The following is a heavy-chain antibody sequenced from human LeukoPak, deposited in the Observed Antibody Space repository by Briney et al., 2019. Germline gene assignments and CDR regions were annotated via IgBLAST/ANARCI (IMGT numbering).Heavy chain of an antibody. CDR2: ISGSGGST. V-gene: IGHV3-23*01. J-gene: IGHJ6*03. D-gene: IGHD2-2*01. CDR1: GITVSSNY. CDR3: AKSLTVVPAAPYYYVDV. Sequence: GGSLRLSCAASGITVSSNYMSWVRQAPGKGLEWVSAISGSGGSTYYADSVKGRFTISRDNSKNTLYLQMNSLRAEDTAVYYCAKSLTVVPAAPYYYVDVWGKGTTVTVSS.